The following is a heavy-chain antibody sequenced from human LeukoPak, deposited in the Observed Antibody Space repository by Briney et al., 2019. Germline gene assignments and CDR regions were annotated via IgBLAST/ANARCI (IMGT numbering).Heavy chain of an antibody. CDR2: MYYSGNT. V-gene: IGHV4-59*08. D-gene: IGHD4-23*01. CDR1: GDSIRNYY. J-gene: IGHJ4*02. Sequence: SETLSLACNVSGDSIRNYYWSWIRQPPGKRLEWIGYMYYSGNTNYNPSLKSRVTISVDTSKNQFSLKLSSVTAADTAVYYCARGTEDYGGNSEWYFDYWGQGTLVTVSS. CDR3: ARGTEDYGGNSEWYFDY.